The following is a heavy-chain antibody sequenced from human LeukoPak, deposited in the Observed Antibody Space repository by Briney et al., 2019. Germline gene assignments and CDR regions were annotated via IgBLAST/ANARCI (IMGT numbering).Heavy chain of an antibody. V-gene: IGHV4-59*12. CDR3: ARRQPVIAAAGTIDY. Sequence: SETLSLTCTVSGGSINNSYWTWIRQPPGKGLEWIGHIYYSGSTNYSPSLKSRVTISVDTSKNPFSLKLSSVTAADTAVYYCARRQPVIAAAGTIDYWGQGTLVTVSS. CDR2: IYYSGST. CDR1: GGSINNSY. D-gene: IGHD6-13*01. J-gene: IGHJ4*02.